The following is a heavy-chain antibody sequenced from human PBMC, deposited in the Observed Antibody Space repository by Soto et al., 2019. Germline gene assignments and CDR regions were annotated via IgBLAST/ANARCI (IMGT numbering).Heavy chain of an antibody. CDR2: MFYGVST. Sequence: SQTLPLTGTVSGSSINSSGYYWGLIRQPPGKGLEWIGSMFYGVSTNYNPSLKSRVTVSVDTSKNQFSLKLSSVTPADTAVYYCARKYPYGSGSYFPYYYYGMDVWGQGTTVTVSS. CDR3: ARKYPYGSGSYFPYYYYGMDV. J-gene: IGHJ6*02. CDR1: GSSINSSGYY. D-gene: IGHD3-10*01. V-gene: IGHV4-39*07.